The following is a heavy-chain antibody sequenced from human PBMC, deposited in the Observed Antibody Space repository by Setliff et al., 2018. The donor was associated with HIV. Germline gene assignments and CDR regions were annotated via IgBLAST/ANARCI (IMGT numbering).Heavy chain of an antibody. CDR2: IFYTGNT. CDR3: ARRGRDGVLIVFATGFDP. V-gene: IGHV4-39*01. CDR1: GGSISSSTYY. J-gene: IGHJ5*02. D-gene: IGHD2-8*01. Sequence: SETLSLTCSVSGGSISSSTYYWGWIRQPPGKGLEWIGDIFYTGNTYYNPSLQSRVAISVDTSENQFSLKLNSVTAADTAVYYCARRGRDGVLIVFATGFDPWGQGTLVTVS.